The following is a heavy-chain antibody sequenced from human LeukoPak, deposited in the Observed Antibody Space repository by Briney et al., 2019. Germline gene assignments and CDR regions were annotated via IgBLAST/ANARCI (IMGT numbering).Heavy chain of an antibody. CDR2: INHSGST. V-gene: IGHV4-34*01. CDR3: ARSKGYCSGGSCYSHYFDY. J-gene: IGHJ4*02. D-gene: IGHD2-15*01. Sequence: SETLSLTCAVYGGSFSGYFWSWIRQPAGKGLEWIGEINHSGSTNYNPSLKSRVTISVDTSKNQFSLKLSSVTAADTAVYYCARSKGYCSGGSCYSHYFDYWGQGTLVTVSS. CDR1: GGSFSGYF.